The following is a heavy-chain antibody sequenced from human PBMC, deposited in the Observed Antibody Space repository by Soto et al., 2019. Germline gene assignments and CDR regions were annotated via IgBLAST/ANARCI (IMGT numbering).Heavy chain of an antibody. D-gene: IGHD6-6*01. CDR2: IYYSGST. J-gene: IGHJ4*02. CDR1: GGSISSSSYY. Sequence: QLQLQESGPGLVKPSETLSLTCTVSGGSISSSSYYWGWIRQPPGKGLEWIGSIYYSGSTYYNPSLKSRVTISVDTSKNQFSLKLSSVTAADTAVYYCARQQGAARDFDYWGQGTLVTVSS. CDR3: ARQQGAARDFDY. V-gene: IGHV4-39*01.